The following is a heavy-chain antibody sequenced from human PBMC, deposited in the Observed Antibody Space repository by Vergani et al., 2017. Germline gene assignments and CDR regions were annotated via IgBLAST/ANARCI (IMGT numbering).Heavy chain of an antibody. CDR2: VSFRGDT. CDR3: ARSRIYYGAGSPDY. J-gene: IGHJ4*02. D-gene: IGHD3-10*01. V-gene: IGHV4-59*02. CDR1: GASVNSSY. Sequence: QVKLQESGPGLVKPSETLSLTCTVSGASVNSSYWSWFRQPPGKGLEWMGYVSFRGDTLYDPSVKGRMTISLNTSSNQFSLYLTSVTAADTAVYYCARSRIYYGAGSPDYWGQGTLVTVSS.